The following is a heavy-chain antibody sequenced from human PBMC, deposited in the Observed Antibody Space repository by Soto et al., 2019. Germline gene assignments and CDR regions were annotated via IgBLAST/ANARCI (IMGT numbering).Heavy chain of an antibody. Sequence: GGSLRLSCSASGFTLSGYAMDWVRQAPGKGLEYVSGISSNGVGTYYANSVQGGFTISRDNSKNTVYLQMGSLRPEDMAVYYCARRARPDFYYMDVWGKGTTVTVSS. V-gene: IGHV3-64*01. CDR1: GFTLSGYA. CDR2: ISSNGVGT. J-gene: IGHJ6*03. CDR3: ARRARPDFYYMDV. D-gene: IGHD6-6*01.